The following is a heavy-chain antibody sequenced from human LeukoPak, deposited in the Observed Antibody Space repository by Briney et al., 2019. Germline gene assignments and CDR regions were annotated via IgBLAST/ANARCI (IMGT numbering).Heavy chain of an antibody. Sequence: PSETLSLTCAVYGGSFSGYYWSWIRQPPGKGLEWIGEINHSGSTNYNPSLKSRVTISVDTSKNQFSLKLSSVTAADTAVYYCARRASSSWYAIDYWGQGTLVTVSS. J-gene: IGHJ4*02. CDR1: GGSFSGYY. CDR2: INHSGST. CDR3: ARRASSSWYAIDY. V-gene: IGHV4-34*01. D-gene: IGHD6-13*01.